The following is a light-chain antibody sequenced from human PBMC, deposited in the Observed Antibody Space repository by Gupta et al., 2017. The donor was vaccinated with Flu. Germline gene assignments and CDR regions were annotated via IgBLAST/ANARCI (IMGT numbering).Light chain of an antibody. V-gene: IGKV3-15*01. CDR3: QQYNNWPGT. Sequence: EIVMTQSPATLSVSPGERATLSCRASQSVSSNLAWYQQKPGQAPRLLIYGASTRATGIPARFSGSGSGTEFTLTISSLQSEDFAVYYCQQYNNWPGTFGQGTXVEIK. CDR1: QSVSSN. J-gene: IGKJ1*01. CDR2: GAS.